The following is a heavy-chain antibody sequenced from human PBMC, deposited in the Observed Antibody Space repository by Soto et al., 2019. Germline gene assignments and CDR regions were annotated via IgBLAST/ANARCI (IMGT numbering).Heavy chain of an antibody. D-gene: IGHD3-3*01. CDR3: ARDKRDLRFLEWSYYFDY. V-gene: IGHV3-30-3*01. CDR2: ISYDGSNN. CDR1: GFTFSSCA. J-gene: IGHJ4*02. Sequence: QVQLVESGGGVVQPGRSLRLSCAASGFTFSSCAMHWVRQAPGKGLEWVALISYDGSNNYYADSVKGRFTISRDNSKNTLYLQMNSLRAEDTAVYYCARDKRDLRFLEWSYYFDYWGQGTLVTVSS.